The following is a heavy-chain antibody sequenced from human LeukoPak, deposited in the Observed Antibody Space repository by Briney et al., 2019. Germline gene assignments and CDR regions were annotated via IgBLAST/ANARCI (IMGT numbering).Heavy chain of an antibody. CDR1: GYTFTNYG. CDR2: ISAYNGNT. Sequence: SVKVSCKASGYTFTNYGISWVRQAPGQGLEWMGWISAYNGNTNYAQKLQGRVTMTTDTSTSTAYMELRSLRSDDTAVYYCAKISSSSSGNYYYYYMDVWGKGTTVTVSS. J-gene: IGHJ6*03. D-gene: IGHD6-13*01. V-gene: IGHV1-18*01. CDR3: AKISSSSSGNYYYYYMDV.